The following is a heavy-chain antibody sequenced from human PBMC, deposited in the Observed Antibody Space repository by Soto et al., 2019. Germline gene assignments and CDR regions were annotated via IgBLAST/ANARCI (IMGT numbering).Heavy chain of an antibody. V-gene: IGHV4-59*01. CDR1: GGSISSYY. J-gene: IGHJ4*02. CDR3: ARARVRGVPYYFDY. CDR2: IYYSGST. Sequence: SETLSLTCTVSGGSISSYYWSWIRQPPGKGLEWIGYIYYSGSTNYNPSLKSRVTISVDTSKNQFSLKLSSVTAADTAVYYCARARVRGVPYYFDYWGQGTLVTVSS. D-gene: IGHD3-10*01.